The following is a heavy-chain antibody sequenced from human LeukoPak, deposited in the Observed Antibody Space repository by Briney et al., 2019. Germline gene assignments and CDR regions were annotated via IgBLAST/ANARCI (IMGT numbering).Heavy chain of an antibody. D-gene: IGHD1-1*01. CDR2: ISTSSSYI. V-gene: IGHV3-21*06. Sequence: PGGSLRLSCAASGFTFSDYYMSWIRQAPGKGLEWVSSISTSSSYIYYADSVKGRFTISRDNAKNSLYLQMNSLRAEDTAVYYCARVPRSNWNEYWGQGTLVTVSS. J-gene: IGHJ4*02. CDR1: GFTFSDYY. CDR3: ARVPRSNWNEY.